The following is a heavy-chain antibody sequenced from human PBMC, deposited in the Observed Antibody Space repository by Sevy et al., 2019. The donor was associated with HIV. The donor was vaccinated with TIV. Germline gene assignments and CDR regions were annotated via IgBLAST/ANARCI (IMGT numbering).Heavy chain of an antibody. V-gene: IGHV3-15*07. D-gene: IGHD3-3*01. CDR3: ATKGGFWSGYQYFDS. CDR1: GFTVSKAW. J-gene: IGHJ4*02. CDR2: IKSQSDGGTI. Sequence: GGSLRLSCTASGFTVSKAWMNWVRQAPGKGLEWVGRIKSQSDGGTIDYAAPVKGRFTISRDDSKNTLFLQMNSLRSEDTAVYYCATKGGFWSGYQYFDSWGQGTLVTVSS.